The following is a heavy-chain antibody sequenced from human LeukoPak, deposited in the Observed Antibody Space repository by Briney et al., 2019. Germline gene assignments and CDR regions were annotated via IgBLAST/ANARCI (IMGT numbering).Heavy chain of an antibody. Sequence: GGSLRLSCAASGFTFSRHWMSWVRQAPGKGLEWVANIKEEGSEKYYVESVKGRFTISRDNAKNSLNLQMNSLRAEDTAVYYCARDSGSYYNDPYGMDVRGQGTTVTVSS. CDR3: ARDSGSYYNDPYGMDV. D-gene: IGHD3-10*01. J-gene: IGHJ6*02. V-gene: IGHV3-7*01. CDR1: GFTFSRHW. CDR2: IKEEGSEK.